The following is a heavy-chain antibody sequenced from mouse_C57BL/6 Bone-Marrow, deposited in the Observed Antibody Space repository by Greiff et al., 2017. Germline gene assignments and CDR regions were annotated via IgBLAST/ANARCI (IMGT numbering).Heavy chain of an antibody. J-gene: IGHJ1*03. D-gene: IGHD1-1*01. V-gene: IGHV1-81*01. Sequence: VQVVESGAELARPGASVKLSCKASGYTFTSYGISWVKQRTGQGLEWIGEIYPRSGNTYYNEKFKGKATLTADKSSSTAYMELRSLTSEDSAVYFYARISSYVYGSRSYWYFDVWGKGTTVTVSS. CDR2: IYPRSGNT. CDR1: GYTFTSYG. CDR3: ARISSYVYGSRSYWYFDV.